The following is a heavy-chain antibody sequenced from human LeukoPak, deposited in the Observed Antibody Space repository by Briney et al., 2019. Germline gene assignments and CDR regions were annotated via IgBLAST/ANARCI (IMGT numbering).Heavy chain of an antibody. CDR3: ARVGLAAAGTTYDY. Sequence: PSETLSLTCTVSGGSISTYYWSWLRQPPGKGLEWIGYIHYSGTTKYNPSLKSRVTISVDTSKNQFSLNLSSVTAADTAVYYCARVGLAAAGTTYDYWGQGTLVTVSS. V-gene: IGHV4-59*01. J-gene: IGHJ4*02. CDR1: GGSISTYY. D-gene: IGHD6-13*01. CDR2: IHYSGTT.